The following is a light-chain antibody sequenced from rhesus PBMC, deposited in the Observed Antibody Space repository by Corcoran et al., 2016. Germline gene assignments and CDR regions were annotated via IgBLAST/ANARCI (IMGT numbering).Light chain of an antibody. CDR3: QQYSSSPYS. V-gene: IGKV1-22*01. J-gene: IGKJ2*01. Sequence: DIQMTQSPSSLSASVGDTVTITCRASQSISSWLAWYQQKPGKAPKLLIYKASTLQSGVPSRCSGSGSGTYFTLTISSLQSEDFATYYGQQYSSSPYSFGQGTKVEIK. CDR2: KAS. CDR1: QSISSW.